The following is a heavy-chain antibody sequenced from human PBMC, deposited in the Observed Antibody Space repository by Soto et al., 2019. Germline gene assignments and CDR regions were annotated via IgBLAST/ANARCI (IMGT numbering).Heavy chain of an antibody. Sequence: PGGSLRLSCAASGFTFSTYDIHWVRQAPGKGLEWVAVISYDGSNKYYADSVKGRFTISRDNSKNTLSLQMNSLRTEDTAVYYCAKDQGSSWYEIDYWGQGTLVTVSS. J-gene: IGHJ4*02. V-gene: IGHV3-30*18. CDR3: AKDQGSSWYEIDY. D-gene: IGHD6-13*01. CDR1: GFTFSTYD. CDR2: ISYDGSNK.